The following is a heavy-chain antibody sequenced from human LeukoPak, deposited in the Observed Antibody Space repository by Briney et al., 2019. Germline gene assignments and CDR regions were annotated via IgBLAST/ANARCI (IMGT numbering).Heavy chain of an antibody. CDR1: GCTVSSNY. V-gene: IGHV3-66*01. D-gene: IGHD3-22*01. CDR2: IYSGGST. J-gene: IGHJ4*02. CDR3: ARGYYYDSSGYNDY. Sequence: GGSLRLSCAASGCTVSSNYMSWVRQAPGKGLEWVSVIYSGGSTYYADSVKGRFTISRDNSKNTLYLQMNSLRAEDTAVYYCARGYYYDSSGYNDYWGQGTLVTVSS.